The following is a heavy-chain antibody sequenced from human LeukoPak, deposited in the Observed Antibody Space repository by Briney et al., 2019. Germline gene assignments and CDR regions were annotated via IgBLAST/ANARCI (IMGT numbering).Heavy chain of an antibody. CDR2: IYPDGSDT. J-gene: IGHJ4*02. CDR1: GYSFYTYW. Sequence: GESLKISCKGSGYSFYTYWIAWVRQMPGKGLEWMGIIYPDGSDTRYSPSFQGQVTISAGKSIDTAYLQWRSLKASDTGMYYCVRQSLGEFKYWGQGTLVTVSS. D-gene: IGHD3-10*01. CDR3: VRQSLGEFKY. V-gene: IGHV5-51*01.